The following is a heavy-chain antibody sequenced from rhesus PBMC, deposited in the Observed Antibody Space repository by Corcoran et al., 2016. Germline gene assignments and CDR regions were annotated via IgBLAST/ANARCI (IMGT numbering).Heavy chain of an antibody. J-gene: IGHJ4*01. CDR1: GFSLTTSGMG. Sequence: QVTLKESGPALVKPTQTLTLTCTFSGFSLTTSGMGVGWVRQPPGKALEGLAFIYWDDDKCYSTSLKTRVTISKDTSKNQVVLTMTNMAPVDTATYYCTRRPTWGFEFDFWGQGVLVTVSS. V-gene: IGHV2-174*01. CDR3: TRRPTWGFEFDF. CDR2: IYWDDDK. D-gene: IGHD7-45*01.